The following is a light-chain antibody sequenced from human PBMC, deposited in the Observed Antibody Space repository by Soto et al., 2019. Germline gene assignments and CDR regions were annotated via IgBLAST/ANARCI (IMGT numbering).Light chain of an antibody. J-gene: IGKJ5*01. Sequence: EIVLTQSPGILFLSPGERATLSCRASQSVSSSYLAWYQQKPGQAPRLLIYGASSRATGIPDRFSGSGSGTDFTLTISRLEPEDFAVYYCQQYGSSPPITFGQGTRLEIK. CDR3: QQYGSSPPIT. CDR2: GAS. CDR1: QSVSSSY. V-gene: IGKV3-20*01.